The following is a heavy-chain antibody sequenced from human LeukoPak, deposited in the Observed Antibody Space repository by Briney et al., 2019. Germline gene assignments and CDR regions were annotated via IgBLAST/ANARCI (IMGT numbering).Heavy chain of an antibody. CDR3: ARLGMVFGVGEWFDP. Sequence: GESLKISCKGSGYSFTSYWIGWVRQMPGKGLEWMGIIYPGDSDTRYSPSFQGQVTISADKSISTAYLQWSSLKASDTAVYYCARLGMVFGVGEWFDPWGQGTLVTVSS. J-gene: IGHJ5*02. CDR2: IYPGDSDT. CDR1: GYSFTSYW. V-gene: IGHV5-51*01. D-gene: IGHD3-3*01.